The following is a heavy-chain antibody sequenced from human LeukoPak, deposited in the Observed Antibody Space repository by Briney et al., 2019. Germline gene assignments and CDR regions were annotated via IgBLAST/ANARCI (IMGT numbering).Heavy chain of an antibody. V-gene: IGHV4-39*01. CDR2: IYYSGNT. CDR1: GGSISSSSSY. Sequence: SETLSLTCTVSGGSISSSSSYWGWIRQPPGKGLEWIGSIYYSGNTYYNPSLKSRVTISVDTSKSQFSLKLSSVTAADTAVYYCARSFNDYGDYYDAFDIWGQGTMVTVSS. J-gene: IGHJ3*02. D-gene: IGHD4-17*01. CDR3: ARSFNDYGDYYDAFDI.